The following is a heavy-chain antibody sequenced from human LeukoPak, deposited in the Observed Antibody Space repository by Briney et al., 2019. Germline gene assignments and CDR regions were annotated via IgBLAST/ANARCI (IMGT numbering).Heavy chain of an antibody. CDR2: IRYDGTNK. V-gene: IGHV3-30*02. CDR3: ARGGVDYYGSGTYYLMYYFDY. J-gene: IGHJ4*02. Sequence: GGSLRLSCVASGFTFSIYGMHWVRQDPGKGLEWVAFIRYDGTNKYYADSVKGRFTTSRDDPHNTLYLQMNSLRAEDTAVYFCARGGVDYYGSGTYYLMYYFDYWGQGALVTVSS. D-gene: IGHD3-10*01. CDR1: GFTFSIYG.